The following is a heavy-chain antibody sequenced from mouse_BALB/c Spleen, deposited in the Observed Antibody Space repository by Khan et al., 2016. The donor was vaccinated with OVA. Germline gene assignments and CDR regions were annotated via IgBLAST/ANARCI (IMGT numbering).Heavy chain of an antibody. V-gene: IGHV3-1*02. D-gene: IGHD2-3*01. CDR1: GYSITSGYG. J-gene: IGHJ2*01. Sequence: VQLQESGPGLVKPSQSLSLTCTVTGYSITSGYGWNWIRQFPGNKLEWMGYIRYSGSTNYNPSLKSRTTITRDTSKNQFFLQLNSVTTEDTATYDCARTAMIKYWGQGTTLTVSS. CDR3: ARTAMIKY. CDR2: IRYSGST.